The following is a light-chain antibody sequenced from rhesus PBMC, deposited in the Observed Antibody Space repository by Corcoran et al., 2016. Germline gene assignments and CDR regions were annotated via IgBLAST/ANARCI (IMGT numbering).Light chain of an antibody. CDR1: RSNIGSYY. V-gene: IGLV1-85*01. Sequence: QSVLTQPPSVSGAPGQRVPIACTGSRSNIGSYYVQWYKQLPGTAPKLLIYENNRRPSGVSDRFSGFQSDTSQSTTSASLTISGLQSEDEADYYCQSFDNTLTAYIFGAGTRLTVL. CDR3: QSFDNTLTAYI. CDR2: ENN. J-gene: IGLJ1*01.